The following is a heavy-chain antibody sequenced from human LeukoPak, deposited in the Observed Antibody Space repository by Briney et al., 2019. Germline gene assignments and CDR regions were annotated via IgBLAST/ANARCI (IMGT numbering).Heavy chain of an antibody. CDR2: IYYTGST. CDR3: ARYLAAGYFDL. D-gene: IGHD6-25*01. Sequence: PSETLSLTCTVSGGSIVSYYWSWIRQPPGKGLEWIGCIYYTGSTNYNPSLKSRVTISVDTSKNQFSLKLSSVTAADTAVYYCARYLAAGYFDLWGRGTLVTVSS. J-gene: IGHJ2*01. CDR1: GGSIVSYY. V-gene: IGHV4-59*08.